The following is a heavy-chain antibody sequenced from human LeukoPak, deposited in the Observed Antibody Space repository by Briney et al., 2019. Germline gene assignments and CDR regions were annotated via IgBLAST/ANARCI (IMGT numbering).Heavy chain of an antibody. CDR3: TGGYYMDV. CDR2: IYYSGST. Sequence: PGGSLRLSCAASGFTFDDYGMSWVRQAPGKGLEWIGYIYYSGSTNYNPSLKSRVTISVDTSKNQFSLKLSSVTAADTAVYYCTGGYYMDVWGKGTTVTVSS. CDR1: GFTFDDYG. J-gene: IGHJ6*03. D-gene: IGHD3-16*01. V-gene: IGHV4-59*01.